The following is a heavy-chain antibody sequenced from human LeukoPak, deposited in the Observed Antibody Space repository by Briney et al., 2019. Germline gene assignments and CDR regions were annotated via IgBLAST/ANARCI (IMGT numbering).Heavy chain of an antibody. D-gene: IGHD3-3*01. CDR1: GFTFSSYA. J-gene: IGHJ4*02. CDR3: AKVDPVWSGYYTVDY. CDR2: ISGSGGST. V-gene: IGHV3-23*01. Sequence: GGSLRLSCAASGFTFSSYAMSWVRQAPEKGLEWVSAISGSGGSTYYADSVKGRFTISRDNSKNTLYLQMNSLRAEDTAVYYCAKVDPVWSGYYTVDYWGQGTLVTVSS.